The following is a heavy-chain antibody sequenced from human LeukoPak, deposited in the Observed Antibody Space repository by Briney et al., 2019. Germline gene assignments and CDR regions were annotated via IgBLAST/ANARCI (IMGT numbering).Heavy chain of an antibody. CDR2: VRQDGKLK. CDR3: ARDWWGIDY. Sequence: GGSLRLSCAASGFTFSSYAMHWVRQAPGKGLEWAASVRQDGKLKFYADSVKARFTIFRDNAKNTLFLQMNSLRPEDTAVYYCARDWWGIDYWGQGTLITVSS. CDR1: GFTFSSYA. V-gene: IGHV3-30*02. D-gene: IGHD2-8*02. J-gene: IGHJ4*02.